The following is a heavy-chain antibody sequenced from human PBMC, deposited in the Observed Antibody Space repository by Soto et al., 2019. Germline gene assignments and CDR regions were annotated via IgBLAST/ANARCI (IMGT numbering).Heavy chain of an antibody. Sequence: EVQLVESGGGLVQPGGSLRLSCAVSGFIVSSSYMTWVRQAPGKGLEWVSIIHNDGSTYYADSVKDRFTISRDTSKNTLCLQMNSLRAEDTAVYYCAKEHYKYFDCWGQGTLVTVSS. V-gene: IGHV3-66*01. J-gene: IGHJ4*02. D-gene: IGHD3-10*01. CDR1: GFIVSSSY. CDR3: AKEHYKYFDC. CDR2: IHNDGST.